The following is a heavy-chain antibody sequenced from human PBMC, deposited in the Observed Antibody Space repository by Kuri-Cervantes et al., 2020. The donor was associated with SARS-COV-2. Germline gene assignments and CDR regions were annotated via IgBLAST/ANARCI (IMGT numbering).Heavy chain of an antibody. D-gene: IGHD4-17*01. J-gene: IGHJ4*02. CDR1: GFTFRSYA. V-gene: IGHV3-23*03. CDR3: AKDREVHDYGGSFDY. CDR2: IYSGGSST. Sequence: GESLKISCAASGFTFRSYAMSWVRQAPGKGLEWVSVIYSGGSSTYYAESVKGRFTISRDNSKNTLYLQMNSLRAEDTAVYYCAKDREVHDYGGSFDYWGQGTLVTVSS.